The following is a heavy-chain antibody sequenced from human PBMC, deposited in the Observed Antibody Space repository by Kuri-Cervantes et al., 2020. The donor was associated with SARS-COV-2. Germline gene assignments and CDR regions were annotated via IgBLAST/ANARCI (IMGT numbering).Heavy chain of an antibody. Sequence: GESLKISCAASGFTFSGHWIHWVRQAPGMGLVWVSRINPDGSYTNNADSVKGRFTLSRDNAKNMLFLQMNSLRAEDTAVYYCVRDGGHWNFDYWGQGTLVTVYS. CDR3: VRDGGHWNFDY. CDR1: GFTFSGHW. V-gene: IGHV3-74*01. CDR2: INPDGSYT. D-gene: IGHD1-1*01. J-gene: IGHJ4*02.